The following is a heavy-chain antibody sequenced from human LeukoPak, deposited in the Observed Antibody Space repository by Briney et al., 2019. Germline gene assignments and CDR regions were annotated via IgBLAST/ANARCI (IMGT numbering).Heavy chain of an antibody. D-gene: IGHD2-2*01. CDR3: ARGPRKDIVVVPAALHFDY. CDR2: IYCSGST. Sequence: SETLTLTWTVAGGSISSCNWSWIRQPPGKGLERVGYIYCSGSTNYNPSLKSRVTISVDTSKNQFSLKLSSVTAADTAVYYCARGPRKDIVVVPAALHFDYWGQGTLVTVSS. CDR1: GGSISSCN. V-gene: IGHV4-59*13. J-gene: IGHJ4*02.